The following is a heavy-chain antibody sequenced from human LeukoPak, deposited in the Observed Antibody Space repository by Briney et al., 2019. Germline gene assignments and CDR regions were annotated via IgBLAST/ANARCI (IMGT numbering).Heavy chain of an antibody. D-gene: IGHD3-22*01. CDR2: INPNSGGT. J-gene: IGHJ4*02. V-gene: IGHV1-2*02. Sequence: ASVKVSCKASGYTFTGYYMHWVRQAPGQGLEWMGWINPNSGGTNYAQKFQGRVTMTRDTSISTAYMELSRLRSDDTAVYYCVTYYYDSSGYSSLDYWGQGTLVTVSS. CDR1: GYTFTGYY. CDR3: VTYYYDSSGYSSLDY.